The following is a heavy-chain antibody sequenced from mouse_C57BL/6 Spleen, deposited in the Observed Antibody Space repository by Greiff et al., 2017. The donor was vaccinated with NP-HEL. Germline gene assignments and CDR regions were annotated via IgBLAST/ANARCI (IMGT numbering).Heavy chain of an antibody. CDR2: ISNGGGST. CDR3: ARQGDYDSNFDY. D-gene: IGHD2-4*01. V-gene: IGHV5-12*01. CDR1: GFTFSDYY. Sequence: EVKLVESGGGLVQPGGSLKLSCAASGFTFSDYYMYWVRQTPEKRLEWVAYISNGGGSTYYPDTVKGRFTISRDNAKNTLYLQMSRLKSEDTAMYYCARQGDYDSNFDYWGQGTTLTVSS. J-gene: IGHJ2*01.